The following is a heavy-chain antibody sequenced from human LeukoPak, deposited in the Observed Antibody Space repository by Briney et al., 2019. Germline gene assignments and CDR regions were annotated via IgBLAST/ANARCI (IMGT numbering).Heavy chain of an antibody. J-gene: IGHJ4*02. Sequence: SETLSLTCAVYGGSFSGYYWSWIRQPPGKGLEWIGEINHSGSTNYNPSLKSRVTISVDTSKNQFSLKLSSVTAADTAVYYCASLRGYSYGLYFDYWGQGTLVTVSS. CDR2: INHSGST. CDR3: ASLRGYSYGLYFDY. V-gene: IGHV4-34*01. CDR1: GGSFSGYY. D-gene: IGHD5-18*01.